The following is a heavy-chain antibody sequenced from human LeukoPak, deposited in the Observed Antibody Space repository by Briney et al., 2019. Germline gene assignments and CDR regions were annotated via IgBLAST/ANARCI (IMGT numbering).Heavy chain of an antibody. CDR1: GGYIITSDHY. J-gene: IGHJ6*03. Sequence: SETLSLTCSVSGGYIITSDHYWGWIRQPPGKGLEWIGSIYYTGSTSTNPFFKSRVTVSVDTSKNQFSLHLISVTAADTAVYYCARDRPIWSSLRSDYMDVWGKGTTVTVSS. V-gene: IGHV4-39*07. CDR2: IYYTGST. D-gene: IGHD3-10*01. CDR3: ARDRPIWSSLRSDYMDV.